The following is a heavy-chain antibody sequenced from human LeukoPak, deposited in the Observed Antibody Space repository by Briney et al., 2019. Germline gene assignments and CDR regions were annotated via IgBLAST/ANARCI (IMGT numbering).Heavy chain of an antibody. V-gene: IGHV3-23*01. CDR1: GFSFSTDD. CDR2: ISTTGGYT. Sequence: PGGSLRLSCVGSGFSFSTDDMGWVRQTPGKGLEWVSAISTTGGYTEDADSVKGRFTISRDNSQNTLFLQMHSLRAEDTAVYYCAKKPATIKFPFDIWGQGTLVTVSP. J-gene: IGHJ4*02. D-gene: IGHD5-24*01. CDR3: AKKPATIKFPFDI.